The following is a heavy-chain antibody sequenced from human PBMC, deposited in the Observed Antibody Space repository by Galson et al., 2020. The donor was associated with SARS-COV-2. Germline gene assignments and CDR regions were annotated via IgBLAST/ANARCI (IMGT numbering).Heavy chain of an antibody. CDR3: AKDEAP. CDR1: GFTFSNYA. CDR2: IYSGGGA. V-gene: IGHV3-23*03. Sequence: GGSLRLSCAASGFTFSNYAMNWVRQAPGKGLEWVSIIYSGGGAYYADSVKGRFTISRDNSKNTLYLQMNTLRPEDTAVYYCAKDEAPWGQGTLVTVSS. J-gene: IGHJ5*02.